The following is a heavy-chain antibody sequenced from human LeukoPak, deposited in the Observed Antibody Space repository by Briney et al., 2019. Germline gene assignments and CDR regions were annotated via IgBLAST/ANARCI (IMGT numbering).Heavy chain of an antibody. V-gene: IGHV4-39*01. CDR1: GGSINSSTSY. CDR3: ARRDTADAYV. Sequence: SETLSLTCIVSGGSINSSTSYWAWIRQPPGKGLEWIASIYYTGSTHYNPSLKSRVTISVDTSRNQFSLKLSSVTAADTSVYYCARRDTADAYVWGQGTTVTVSS. D-gene: IGHD5-18*01. CDR2: IYYTGST. J-gene: IGHJ6*02.